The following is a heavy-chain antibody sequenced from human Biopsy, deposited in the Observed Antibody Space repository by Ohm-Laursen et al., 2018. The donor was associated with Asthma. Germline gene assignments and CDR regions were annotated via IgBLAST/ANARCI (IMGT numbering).Heavy chain of an antibody. CDR3: ARDLHPTNHLGELSEGFDY. D-gene: IGHD3-16*02. J-gene: IGHJ4*02. CDR1: GFAFGDYC. V-gene: IGHV3-7*01. Sequence: GSLRLSCSASGFAFGDYCMSWVRQVPGQGLEWVANIKHDGSEKNHVDSLKGRFTISRDNSKNTLYLQMNSLRAEDTAVYYCARDLHPTNHLGELSEGFDYWGQGTLVTVSS. CDR2: IKHDGSEK.